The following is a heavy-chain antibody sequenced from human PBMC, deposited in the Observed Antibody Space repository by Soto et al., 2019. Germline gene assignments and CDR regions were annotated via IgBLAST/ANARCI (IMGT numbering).Heavy chain of an antibody. CDR2: IKQDGGEK. V-gene: IGHV3-7*01. D-gene: IGHD1-1*01. CDR3: AREGPTYNFDH. CDR1: GFRRSGNW. J-gene: IGHJ4*02. Sequence: LRHSCVGSGFRRSGNWMNRVSQAPGKGLEWVANIKQDGGEKYYVDSVKGRFIISRDNARNTLYLQTSFLRVEDTAIYYCAREGPTYNFDHWGQGTPVTVSS.